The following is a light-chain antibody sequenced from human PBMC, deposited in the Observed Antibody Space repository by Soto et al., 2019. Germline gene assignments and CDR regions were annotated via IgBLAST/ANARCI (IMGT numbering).Light chain of an antibody. V-gene: IGLV2-14*03. CDR1: SSDIGYFDY. Sequence: QSALTQPASVSGSPGQSITISCTGTSSDIGYFDYVSWYQQHPGTAPKLMIYEVTNRPSGVADRFSGSKSGNTASLVISGLQAEDEADYYCTSFTSSTTLVLFGGGTKLTVL. CDR3: TSFTSSTTLVL. J-gene: IGLJ2*01. CDR2: EVT.